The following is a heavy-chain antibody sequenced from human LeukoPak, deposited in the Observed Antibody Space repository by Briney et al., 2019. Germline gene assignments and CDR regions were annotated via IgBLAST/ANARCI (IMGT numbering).Heavy chain of an antibody. CDR1: GGSISAYY. V-gene: IGHV4-4*07. D-gene: IGHD3-10*02. CDR3: ATMFGESSDFDH. J-gene: IGHJ4*02. CDR2: LHSSGET. Sequence: SETLSLTCVVSGGSISAYYWNWTRQPAGKGLEWIGRLHSSGETTSNPSLMSRATMPLDTSRNHFSLNLTSVTAADTAIYYCATMFGESSDFDHWGQGTLVTVSS.